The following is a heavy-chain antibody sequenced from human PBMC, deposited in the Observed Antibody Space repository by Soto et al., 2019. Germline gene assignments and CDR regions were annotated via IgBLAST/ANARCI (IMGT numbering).Heavy chain of an antibody. CDR1: RFTFSCCA. D-gene: IGHD7-27*01. CDR2: IHGDGDYT. CDR3: AKNRGAGDYSNWSFAV. Sequence: QVLESGGGLVQPGGSLRLSCAANRFTFSCCALRWVRQAPGKGLEWVSTIHGDGDYTHDTDSVKGRFTISRDNSRNTLYLQMNSLRADDTAVYYCAKNRGAGDYSNWSFAVWGRGTLVTVSS. J-gene: IGHJ2*01. V-gene: IGHV3-23*01.